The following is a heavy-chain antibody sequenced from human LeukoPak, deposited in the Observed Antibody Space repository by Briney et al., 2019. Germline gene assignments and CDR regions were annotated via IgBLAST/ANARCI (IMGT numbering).Heavy chain of an antibody. CDR1: GLTFSSYW. CDR3: ARENYHGLDV. CDR2: IKKDGTST. V-gene: IGHV3-74*01. J-gene: IGHJ6*02. Sequence: GGSLRLSCAGSGLTFSSYWIHWVRQAPGKGLVWLSRIKKDGTSTSYADSVQGRFTISRDNAKNTVYVQMSSLRAEDTAVYYCARENYHGLDVWGQGTTVTVSS.